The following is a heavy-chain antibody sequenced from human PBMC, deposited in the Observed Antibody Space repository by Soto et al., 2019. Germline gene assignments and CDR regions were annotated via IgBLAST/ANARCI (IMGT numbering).Heavy chain of an antibody. CDR3: AKARYSSGLNYFDH. J-gene: IGHJ4*02. Sequence: QVQLVESGGGVVPPGRSLRLSCAASGFTFGSFGMQWVRQAPGKGLEWLAGISYDGTNKFYTDSVRGRLTISRDNSKNTLYLQMNSLRAEDTAVYRCAKARYSSGLNYFDHWGQGTLVTVSS. CDR1: GFTFGSFG. CDR2: ISYDGTNK. V-gene: IGHV3-30*18. D-gene: IGHD6-19*01.